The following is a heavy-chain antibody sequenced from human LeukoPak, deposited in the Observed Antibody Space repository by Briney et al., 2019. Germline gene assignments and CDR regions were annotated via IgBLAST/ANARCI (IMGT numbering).Heavy chain of an antibody. D-gene: IGHD2-21*02. Sequence: KPSETLSLTCTVSGGSISSYYWSWIRQPPGKGLEWIGCIYYSGSTNYNPSLKSRVTISVDTSKNQFSLKLSSVTAADTAVYYCARDSGLAYCGGDCYSNALDIWGQGTMVTVSS. CDR2: IYYSGST. J-gene: IGHJ3*02. CDR1: GGSISSYY. V-gene: IGHV4-59*01. CDR3: ARDSGLAYCGGDCYSNALDI.